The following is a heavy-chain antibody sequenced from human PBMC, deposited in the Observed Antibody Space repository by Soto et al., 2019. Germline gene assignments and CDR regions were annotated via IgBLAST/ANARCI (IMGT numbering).Heavy chain of an antibody. D-gene: IGHD2-21*01. CDR1: GFTFSDYY. CDR3: ARVDGESRMDV. CDR2: IVSGSTYT. V-gene: IGHV3-11*06. J-gene: IGHJ6*02. Sequence: VQLAESGGGLVKPGGSLRLSCAASGFTFSDYYMAWTRQAPGKGLEWIAYIVSGSTYTNYADSVKGRFSISRDNARESLFLEMNSLRADDTALYYCARVDGESRMDVWGQGTTVSVS.